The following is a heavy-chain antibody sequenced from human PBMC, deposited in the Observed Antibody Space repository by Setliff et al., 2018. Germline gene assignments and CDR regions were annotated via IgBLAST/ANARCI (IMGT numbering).Heavy chain of an antibody. V-gene: IGHV4-39*07. CDR3: ARSYHLVLTNWFDA. Sequence: SETLSLTCNVSGDSINRSGYYWGWIRQPPGKGLEWIGSNSGSNDYNPSLKSRVTISLDTSKNQFSLRLTSVTAADTAVYYCARSYHLVLTNWFDAGGHGTRVTVSS. CDR1: GDSINRSGYY. CDR2: NSGSN. D-gene: IGHD1-26*01. J-gene: IGHJ5*01.